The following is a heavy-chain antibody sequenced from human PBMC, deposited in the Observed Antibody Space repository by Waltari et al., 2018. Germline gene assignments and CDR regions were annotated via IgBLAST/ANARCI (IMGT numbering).Heavy chain of an antibody. V-gene: IGHV1-2*06. CDR3: ARIFSRGYEGFDY. J-gene: IGHJ4*02. CDR2: INPNSGDT. D-gene: IGHD5-12*01. Sequence: QVQLVQSGAEVKKPGASVKVACKASGYTFTGYYMHWVRQAPGQGLEWMGRINPNSGDTNYAQKFQGRVTMTRDTSISTAYMELSRLRSDDTAVYYCARIFSRGYEGFDYWGQGTLVTVSS. CDR1: GYTFTGYY.